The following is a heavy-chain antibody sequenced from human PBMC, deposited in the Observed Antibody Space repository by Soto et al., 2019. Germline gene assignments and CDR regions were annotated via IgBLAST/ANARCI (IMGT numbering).Heavy chain of an antibody. Sequence: GESLKISCAASGFTFSSYAMSWVRQAPGKGLEWVSAISGSGGSTYYADSVKGRFTISRDNSKNTLYLQMNSLRAEDTAVYYCAKASGVAVAGPDFDYWGQGTLVTVSS. J-gene: IGHJ4*02. CDR2: ISGSGGST. CDR3: AKASGVAVAGPDFDY. D-gene: IGHD6-19*01. V-gene: IGHV3-23*01. CDR1: GFTFSSYA.